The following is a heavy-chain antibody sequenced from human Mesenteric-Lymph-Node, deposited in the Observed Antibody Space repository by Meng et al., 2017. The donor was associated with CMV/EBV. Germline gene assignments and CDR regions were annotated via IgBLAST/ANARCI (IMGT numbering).Heavy chain of an antibody. V-gene: IGHV3-7*01. J-gene: IGHJ2*01. CDR2: IKQDGSEK. CDR3: ARDYYDFWSGADWYFDL. D-gene: IGHD3-3*01. CDR1: GSTFSTYS. Sequence: GGSLRLSCVASGSTFSTYSMNWVRQAPGKGLEWVANIKQDGSEKYYVDSVKGRFTISRDNAKNSLYLQMNSLRAEDTAVYYCARDYYDFWSGADWYFDLWGRGTLVTVSS.